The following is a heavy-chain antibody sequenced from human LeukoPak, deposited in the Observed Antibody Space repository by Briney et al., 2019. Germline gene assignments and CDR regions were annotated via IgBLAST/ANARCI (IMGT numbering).Heavy chain of an antibody. Sequence: GGSLRLSCAASGFIFTDYGMHWVRQAPGKGLEWLTFIRYDGSDKYYADSVKGRFTLSRDNAKNSLYLKMNSLRAEDTAVYYCARALRYFDWLSTSPEYNWFDPWGQGTLVTVSS. J-gene: IGHJ5*02. V-gene: IGHV3-30*02. CDR2: IRYDGSDK. CDR1: GFIFTDYG. CDR3: ARALRYFDWLSTSPEYNWFDP. D-gene: IGHD3-9*01.